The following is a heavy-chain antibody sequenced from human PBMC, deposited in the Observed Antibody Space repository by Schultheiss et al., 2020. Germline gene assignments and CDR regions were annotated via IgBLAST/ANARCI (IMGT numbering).Heavy chain of an antibody. J-gene: IGHJ6*02. Sequence: GESLKISCAASGFTFSNAWMNWVRQAPGKGLVWVSRINSDGSSTSYADSVKGRFTISRDNSKNTLYLQMNSLRAEDTAVYYCAKDLVSGDYGDYYYYYGMDVWGQGTTVTVAS. CDR2: INSDGSST. CDR1: GFTFSNAW. V-gene: IGHV3-74*01. D-gene: IGHD4-17*01. CDR3: AKDLVSGDYGDYYYYYGMDV.